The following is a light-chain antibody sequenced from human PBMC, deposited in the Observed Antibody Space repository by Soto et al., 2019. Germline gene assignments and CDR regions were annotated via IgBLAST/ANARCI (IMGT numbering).Light chain of an antibody. V-gene: IGLV1-47*01. Sequence: QSVLTQPPSASATPGQRITISCFGSSSNIGSNYGYWYQQLPGTAPKLLISRDDERPSGVPDRFSGSKSGTSASLAISGVRSEDEADYFCAAWDASLRAPVFGGGTK. CDR2: RDD. CDR3: AAWDASLRAPV. J-gene: IGLJ2*01. CDR1: SSNIGSNY.